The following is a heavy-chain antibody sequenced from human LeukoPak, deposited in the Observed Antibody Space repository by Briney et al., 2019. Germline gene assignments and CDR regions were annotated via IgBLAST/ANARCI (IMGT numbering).Heavy chain of an antibody. V-gene: IGHV3-30*18. Sequence: GGSLRLSCAASGFTFSSYGMHWVRQAPGKGLEWVAVISYDGSNKYYADSVKGRFTISRDNSKNTLYLQMNSLRAEDTAVYYCAKDKNLNYQIDYWGQGTLVTVSS. CDR1: GFTFSSYG. J-gene: IGHJ4*02. CDR2: ISYDGSNK. CDR3: AKDKNLNYQIDY. D-gene: IGHD1-7*01.